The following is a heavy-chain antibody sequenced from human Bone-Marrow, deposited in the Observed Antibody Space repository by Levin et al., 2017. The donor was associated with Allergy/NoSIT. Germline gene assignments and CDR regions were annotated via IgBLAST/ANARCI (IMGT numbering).Heavy chain of an antibody. CDR1: GYTFTGYY. D-gene: IGHD3-16*01. J-gene: IGHJ4*02. CDR2: INPNSGGT. CDR3: ARSVWGSESDY. Sequence: GESLKISCKASGYTFTGYYMHWVRQAPGQGLEWMGWINPNSGGTNYAQKFQGRVTMTRDTSISTAYMELSRLRSDDTAVYYCARSVWGSESDYWGQGTLVTVSS. V-gene: IGHV1-2*02.